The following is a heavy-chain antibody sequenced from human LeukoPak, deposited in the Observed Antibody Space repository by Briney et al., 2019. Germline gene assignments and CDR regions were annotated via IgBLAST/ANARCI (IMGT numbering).Heavy chain of an antibody. Sequence: GGSLRRSCAASGFTFSNAWMSWVRQAPGKGLEWVGRIKSKTDGGTTDYAAPVKGRFTISRDDSKNTLYLQMNSLKTEDTAVYYCTTEGGLMITFGGVIADAFDIWGQGTMVTVSS. CDR2: IKSKTDGGTT. CDR1: GFTFSNAW. D-gene: IGHD3-16*02. V-gene: IGHV3-15*01. CDR3: TTEGGLMITFGGVIADAFDI. J-gene: IGHJ3*02.